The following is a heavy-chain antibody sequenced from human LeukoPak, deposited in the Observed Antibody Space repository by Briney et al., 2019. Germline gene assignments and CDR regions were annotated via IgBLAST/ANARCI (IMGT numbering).Heavy chain of an antibody. D-gene: IGHD3-22*01. CDR2: IYYTGTT. CDR1: GGSISSYY. V-gene: IGHV4-59*01. CDR3: ARKGGHYYDSSGYY. Sequence: SETLSLTCTVSGGSISSYYWSWIRQPPGKGLEWVGYIYYTGTTNYNPSLKSRVTISLDTSKNQFSLKLSSVTAADTAVYYCARKGGHYYDSSGYYWGQGTLVTVSS. J-gene: IGHJ4*02.